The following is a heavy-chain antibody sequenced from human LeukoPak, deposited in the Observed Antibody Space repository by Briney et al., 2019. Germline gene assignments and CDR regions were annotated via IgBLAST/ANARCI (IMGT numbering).Heavy chain of an antibody. D-gene: IGHD3-3*01. Sequence: SQTLSLTCAISGDSVSSNSAAWNWIGQSPSRGLEWLGRTYYRSKWYNDYAVSVKSRITINPDTSKNQFSLQLNSVTPEDTAVYYCARDLTYYDFWSGYFGYYYYYMDVWGKGTTVTVSS. CDR3: ARDLTYYDFWSGYFGYYYYYMDV. V-gene: IGHV6-1*01. CDR2: TYYRSKWYN. J-gene: IGHJ6*03. CDR1: GDSVSSNSAA.